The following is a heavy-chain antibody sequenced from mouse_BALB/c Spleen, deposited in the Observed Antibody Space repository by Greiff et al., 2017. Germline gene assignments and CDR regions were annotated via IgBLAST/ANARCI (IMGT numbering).Heavy chain of an antibody. J-gene: IGHJ4*01. CDR3: ARAREDYYAMDY. V-gene: IGHV1S137*01. Sequence: QVQLKQSGAELVRPGVSVKISCKGSGYTFTDYAMHWVKQSHAKSLEWIGVISTYYGDASYNQKFKGKATMTVDKSSSTAYMELARLTSEDSAIYYCARAREDYYAMDYWGQGTSVTVSS. CDR1: GYTFTDYA. CDR2: ISTYYGDA.